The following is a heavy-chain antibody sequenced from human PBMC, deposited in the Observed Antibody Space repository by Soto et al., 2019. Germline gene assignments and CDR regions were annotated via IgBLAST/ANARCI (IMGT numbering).Heavy chain of an antibody. Sequence: GVSLRLSCAASGFTFSSYRMHWVRQAPGKGLEWVAVISYDGSNKYYVDSVKVRFTISRDNSKNTLYLQMNSLRAEDTAVYYCSTYGDPGLVEVDAFDIWGQGTMVTVSS. V-gene: IGHV3-30*03. CDR2: ISYDGSNK. D-gene: IGHD4-17*01. J-gene: IGHJ3*02. CDR1: GFTFSSYR. CDR3: STYGDPGLVEVDAFDI.